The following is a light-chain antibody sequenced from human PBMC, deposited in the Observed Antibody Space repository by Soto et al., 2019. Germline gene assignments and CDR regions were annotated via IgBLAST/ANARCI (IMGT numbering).Light chain of an antibody. CDR2: GAS. J-gene: IGKJ4*01. V-gene: IGKV3-15*01. CDR3: QQYHNWPLT. Sequence: EIVMTQSPATLSVSPGERATLSCRASQSVSSNLAWYQQKPGQAPSLLIYGASTRATGTPARFSGSGSGTEFTLTISSLQSEDFAVYYCQQYHNWPLTFGGGTKVDI. CDR1: QSVSSN.